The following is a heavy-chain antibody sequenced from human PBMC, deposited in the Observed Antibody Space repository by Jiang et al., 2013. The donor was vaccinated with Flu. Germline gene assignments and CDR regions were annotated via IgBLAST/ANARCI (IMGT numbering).Heavy chain of an antibody. CDR3: ARDRDDYGEDS. CDR1: GYTFSTYK. V-gene: IGHV1-46*01. D-gene: IGHD4-17*01. CDR2: INPSDGSI. Sequence: GAEVKKPGASVKVSCKASGYTFSTYKIHWVRQAPGQGLEWMGIINPSDGSITYRQKFQGRVTMTRDTSTSTVYMELSSLRSEDTAVYYCARDRDDYGEDSWGQGTLVIVSS. J-gene: IGHJ4*02.